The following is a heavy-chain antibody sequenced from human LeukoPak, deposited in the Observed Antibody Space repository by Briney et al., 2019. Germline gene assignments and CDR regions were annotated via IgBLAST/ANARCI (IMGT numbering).Heavy chain of an antibody. D-gene: IGHD3-3*01. Sequence: ASVKVSCKASGYTFTGQYMHWVRQAPGQGLEWMGWINPNSGDTKYAEKFQGRVTMTRDTTINTAYMELSRLRSDDTAVYYRARDWSGHYTSYYFEYWGQGNMVTVSS. CDR2: INPNSGDT. J-gene: IGHJ4*02. CDR1: GYTFTGQY. CDR3: ARDWSGHYTSYYFEY. V-gene: IGHV1-2*02.